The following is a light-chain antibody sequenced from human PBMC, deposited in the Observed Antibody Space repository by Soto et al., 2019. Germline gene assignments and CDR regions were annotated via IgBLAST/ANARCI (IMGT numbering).Light chain of an antibody. Sequence: EIVMTQSPATLSVSPGDRATLSCRASQSVSSNLAWYQHKPGQAPRLLIYGSSTRATGIPARFSGSGSETEFTLSISTLQSEDFAVYYWQQYNDWPPSTFGQGTQVEIE. CDR3: QQYNDWPPST. CDR1: QSVSSN. J-gene: IGKJ1*01. CDR2: GSS. V-gene: IGKV3-15*01.